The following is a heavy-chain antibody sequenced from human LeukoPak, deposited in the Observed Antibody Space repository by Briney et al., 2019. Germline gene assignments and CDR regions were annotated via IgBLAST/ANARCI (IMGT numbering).Heavy chain of an antibody. V-gene: IGHV1-18*01. CDR3: ASLYCSSTSCYPKT. Sequence: ASVKVSCKASGYTFTSYGISWVRQAPGQGLEWMGWISAYNGNTNYAQKFQGRVTITADESTSTAYMELSSLRSEDTAVYYCASLYCSSTSCYPKTWGQGTLVTVSS. D-gene: IGHD2-2*01. CDR1: GYTFTSYG. J-gene: IGHJ5*02. CDR2: ISAYNGNT.